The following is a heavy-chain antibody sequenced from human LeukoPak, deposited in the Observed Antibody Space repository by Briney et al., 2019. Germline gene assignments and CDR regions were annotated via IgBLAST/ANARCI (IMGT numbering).Heavy chain of an antibody. CDR2: IYYSGST. D-gene: IGHD3-22*01. CDR1: GGSISSYY. J-gene: IGHJ4*02. V-gene: IGHV4-59*01. Sequence: SETLSLTCTVSGGSISSYYWSWIRRPPGKGLEWIGYIYYSGSTNYNPSLKSRVTISVDTSKNQFSLKLSSVTAADTAVYYCARENGHSSVGFDFWGQGTLVAVSS. CDR3: ARENGHSSVGFDF.